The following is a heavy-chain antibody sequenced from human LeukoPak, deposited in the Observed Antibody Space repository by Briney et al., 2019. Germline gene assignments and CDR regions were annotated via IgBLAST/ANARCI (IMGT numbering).Heavy chain of an antibody. CDR2: IYYSGST. D-gene: IGHD3-10*01. J-gene: IGHJ3*02. CDR3: ARAHYYGSGSYAFDI. Sequence: SETLSLTCTVSGGSISTYYWSWIRQPPGKGLEWIGYIYYSGSTNYNPSLKSRVTISVDTSKNQFSLKLSSVTAADTAVYYCARAHYYGSGSYAFDIWGQGTMVTVSS. V-gene: IGHV4-59*01. CDR1: GGSISTYY.